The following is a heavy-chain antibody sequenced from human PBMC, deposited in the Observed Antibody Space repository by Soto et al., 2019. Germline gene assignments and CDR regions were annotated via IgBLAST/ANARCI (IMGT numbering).Heavy chain of an antibody. CDR1: GFSLSTSGVG. D-gene: IGHD2-2*01. J-gene: IGHJ4*02. V-gene: IGHV2-5*02. Sequence: QITLKESGPTLVKPTQTLTLTCTFSGFSLSTSGVGVGWIRQPPGKALEWLALIYWDDDKRYSPSLKSRLTIPKDTSKSQVVLTMTNMDPVDTATYYCAHGVTAAIAEYYFDYWGQGTLVTVSS. CDR2: IYWDDDK. CDR3: AHGVTAAIAEYYFDY.